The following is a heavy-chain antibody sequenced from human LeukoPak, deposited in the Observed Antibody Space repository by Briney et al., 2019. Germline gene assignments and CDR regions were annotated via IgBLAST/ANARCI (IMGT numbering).Heavy chain of an antibody. CDR1: GFTFNNYG. D-gene: IGHD2-2*01. J-gene: IGHJ4*02. CDR2: ISYDGRNI. Sequence: PGKSLRLSCAAFGFTFNNYGMHWVRQAPGKGLEWVAVISYDGRNIHYPDSVKGRFTISRDISTDTLWLQMDSLRTEDTAVYYYAKGPLRGTAAAIDYWGQGTLVTVSS. CDR3: AKGPLRGTAAAIDY. V-gene: IGHV3-30*18.